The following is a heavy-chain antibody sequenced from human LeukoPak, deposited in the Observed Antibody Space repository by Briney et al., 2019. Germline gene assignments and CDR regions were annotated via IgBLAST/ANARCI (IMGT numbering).Heavy chain of an antibody. Sequence: GGSLRLSCAASGFTFSSYAMSWVRQAPGKGLEWLGRIKSKPDGGTTDYAAPVKGRFTISRDDSQNTVYLQMNSLKTEDTAMYYCATGGYYFPYWGQGTLVTVSS. CDR2: IKSKPDGGTT. V-gene: IGHV3-15*01. CDR1: GFTFSSYA. J-gene: IGHJ4*02. CDR3: ATGGYYFPY. D-gene: IGHD3-10*01.